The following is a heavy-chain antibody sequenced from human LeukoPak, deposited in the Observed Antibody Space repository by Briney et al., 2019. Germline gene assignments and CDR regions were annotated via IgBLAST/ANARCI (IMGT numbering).Heavy chain of an antibody. D-gene: IGHD6-6*01. J-gene: IGHJ5*02. V-gene: IGHV3-20*01. CDR1: GFTFSNFA. CDR2: INWNGGSA. Sequence: PGGSLRLSCAASGFTFSNFAMSWVRQAPGKGLEWVSGINWNGGSAGYADSVKGRFTISRDNAKNSLYLQMNSLGAEDTALYHCARARIAARHLYWFDPWGQGTLVTVSS. CDR3: ARARIAARHLYWFDP.